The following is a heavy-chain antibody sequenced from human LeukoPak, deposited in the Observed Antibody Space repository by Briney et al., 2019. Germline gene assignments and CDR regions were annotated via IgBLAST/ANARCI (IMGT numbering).Heavy chain of an antibody. Sequence: GGSLRLSCAASGFTFSHYGMHWVRQTPGAGLEWVAVIWSDGSDKYYAKSAKGRFTISRDNPKNSLFLQMNSLRAEDTAVYYCAKDAQRGFDYSNSLQNWGQGILVTVSS. CDR3: AKDAQRGFDYSNSLQN. CDR2: IWSDGSDK. D-gene: IGHD4-11*01. CDR1: GFTFSHYG. J-gene: IGHJ1*01. V-gene: IGHV3-33*02.